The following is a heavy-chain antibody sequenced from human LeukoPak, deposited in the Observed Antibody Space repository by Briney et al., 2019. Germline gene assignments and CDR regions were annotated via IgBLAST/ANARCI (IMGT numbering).Heavy chain of an antibody. D-gene: IGHD1-26*01. J-gene: IGHJ6*02. CDR1: GFTFSSYS. Sequence: PGGSLRLSCAASGFTFSSYSMNWVRQAPGKGLEWVSSISSSSSYIYYADSVKGRFTISRDNAKNSLYLQMNSLRAEDTAVYYCARVEELLHYYYYGMDVWGQGTTVTVSS. CDR3: ARVEELLHYYYYGMDV. CDR2: ISSSSSYI. V-gene: IGHV3-21*01.